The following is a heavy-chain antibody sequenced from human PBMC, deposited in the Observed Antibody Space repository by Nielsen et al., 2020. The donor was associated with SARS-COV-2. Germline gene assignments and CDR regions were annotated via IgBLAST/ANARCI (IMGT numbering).Heavy chain of an antibody. V-gene: IGHV1-69*05. Sequence: SVKVSCKASGGTFSSYAISWVRQAPGQGLEWMGGIIPIFGTANYAQKFQGRVTITRDTSASTAYMELSSLRSEDTAVYYCARLPGYSSGWYDGGDYWGQGTLVTVSS. D-gene: IGHD6-19*01. CDR3: ARLPGYSSGWYDGGDY. CDR2: IIPIFGTA. J-gene: IGHJ4*02. CDR1: GGTFSSYA.